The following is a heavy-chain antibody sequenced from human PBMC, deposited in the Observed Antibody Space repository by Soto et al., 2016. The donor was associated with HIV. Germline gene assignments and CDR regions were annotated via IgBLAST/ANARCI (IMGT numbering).Heavy chain of an antibody. CDR2: INHSGST. J-gene: IGHJ4*02. V-gene: IGHV4-34*01. CDR1: GGSFSGYY. D-gene: IGHD2-8*01. CDR3: ARVGYRGSVCTT. Sequence: QVQLQQWGAGLLKPSETLSLTCAVYGGSFSGYYWSWIRQPPGKGLEWIGEINHSGSTNYNPSLKSRVTISVDTSKNQFSLKLSSVTAADTAVYYCARVGYRGSVCTTWGQGTLVTVSS.